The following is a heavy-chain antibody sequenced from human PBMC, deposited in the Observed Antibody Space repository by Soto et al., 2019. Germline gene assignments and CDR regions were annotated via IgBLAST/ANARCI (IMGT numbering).Heavy chain of an antibody. V-gene: IGHV2-5*02. CDR1: GFSLSTYHMG. CDR2: LYWDDDK. Sequence: QITLKESGPTLVRPAQTLTLTCDFSGFSLSTYHMGVAWIRQPPGQALEWLALLYWDDDKRYSPSLKDMLAISKDTSNNQVVLTITNIDPGDSATYFCAHAGDYDLLTFDHWGPGTLVTVSS. CDR3: AHAGDYDLLTFDH. D-gene: IGHD4-17*01. J-gene: IGHJ4*01.